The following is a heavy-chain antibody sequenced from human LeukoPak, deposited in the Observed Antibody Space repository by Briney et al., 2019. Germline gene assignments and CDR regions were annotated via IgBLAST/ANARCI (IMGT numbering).Heavy chain of an antibody. CDR2: IYYSGST. J-gene: IGHJ4*02. Sequence: SETLSPTCTVSGGSVSSGSYYWSWIRQPPGKGLEWIGYIYYSGSTNYNPSLKSRVTISVDTSENQFSLKLSSVTAADTAVYYCARVSTGYSYGSTSFDYWGQGTLVTVSS. V-gene: IGHV4-61*01. D-gene: IGHD5-18*01. CDR1: GGSVSSGSYY. CDR3: ARVSTGYSYGSTSFDY.